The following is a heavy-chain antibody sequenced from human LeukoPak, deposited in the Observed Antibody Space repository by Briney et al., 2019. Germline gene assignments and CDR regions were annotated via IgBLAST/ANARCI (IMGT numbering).Heavy chain of an antibody. CDR2: IWYDGSNK. Sequence: HPGGSLRLSCAASGFTFSSYGMHWVRQAPGKGLEWVAVIWYDGSNKYYADSVKGRFTISRDNSKNTLYLQMNRLRAEDTAVYYCASGIRHVSASCFQHWGQGTLVTVSS. V-gene: IGHV3-33*01. D-gene: IGHD1-14*01. CDR3: ASGIRHVSASCFQH. J-gene: IGHJ1*01. CDR1: GFTFSSYG.